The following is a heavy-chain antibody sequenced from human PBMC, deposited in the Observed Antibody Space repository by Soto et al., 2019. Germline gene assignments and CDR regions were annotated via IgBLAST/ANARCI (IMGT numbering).Heavy chain of an antibody. Sequence: QVQLVESGGGVVQPGRSLRLSCAASGFTFSSYAMHWVRQAPGKGLEWVAVISYDGSNKYYADSVKGRFTISRDNSKNTLYLQMNSLRAEDTAVYYCARDVGFVADYGYYVYYFDYWGQGTLVTVSS. CDR3: ARDVGFVADYGYYVYYFDY. CDR1: GFTFSSYA. CDR2: ISYDGSNK. D-gene: IGHD4-17*01. V-gene: IGHV3-30-3*01. J-gene: IGHJ4*02.